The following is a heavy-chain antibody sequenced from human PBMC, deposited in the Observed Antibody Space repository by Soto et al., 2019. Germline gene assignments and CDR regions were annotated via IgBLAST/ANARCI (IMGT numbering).Heavy chain of an antibody. V-gene: IGHV3-23*01. CDR1: GFTFSSYA. CDR3: AKGRESSGSYRPFDY. D-gene: IGHD3-22*01. Sequence: LRLSCAAXGFTFSSYAISWVRQSRGKGLEWVSAISAGAVATNYADSVKGRFTISRDNSKNTLYLQMNSLRVEDTAVYYCAKGRESSGSYRPFDYWGQGTLVTVSS. J-gene: IGHJ4*02. CDR2: ISAGAVAT.